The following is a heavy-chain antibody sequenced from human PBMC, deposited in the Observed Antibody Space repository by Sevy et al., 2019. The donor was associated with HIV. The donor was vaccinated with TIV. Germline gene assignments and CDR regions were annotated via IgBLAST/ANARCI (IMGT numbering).Heavy chain of an antibody. V-gene: IGHV1-69*13. CDR3: ARVPEPYSSGWYYFDY. J-gene: IGHJ4*02. D-gene: IGHD6-19*01. CDR2: IIPIFGTA. CDR1: GGTFSSYA. Sequence: SVKVSCKASGGTFSSYAISWVRQAPGQGLEWMGGIIPIFGTANYAQKFQGRVTITADESTSTAYMELSSLRSEDTAVYYCARVPEPYSSGWYYFDYWGQGTLVTVSS.